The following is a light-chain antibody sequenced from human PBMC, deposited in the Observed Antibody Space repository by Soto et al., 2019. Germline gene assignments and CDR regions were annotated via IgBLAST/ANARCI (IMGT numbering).Light chain of an antibody. Sequence: DMQMTQSPSSLSASVGDRVTITCRASQTISTYLNWYQQKPGRAPKLLIYASSSLQSGVPSRFSGSRSGTDFTLTISSLQPEDFATYSCQQRYSTPLTFGGGTKVDIK. J-gene: IGKJ4*01. CDR1: QTISTY. CDR2: ASS. CDR3: QQRYSTPLT. V-gene: IGKV1-39*01.